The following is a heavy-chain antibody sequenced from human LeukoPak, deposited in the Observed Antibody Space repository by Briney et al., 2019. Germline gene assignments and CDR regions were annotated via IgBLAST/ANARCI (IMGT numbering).Heavy chain of an antibody. V-gene: IGHV3-74*01. Sequence: GGSLRLSCADSGFTFSSYWMHWVRQAPGKGLVWVSRINSDGSITTYADSVKGRVTISRDNAKNTLYLQMNSLRAEDTAVYYCAGGISATGGGWGQGTMVTVSS. CDR2: INSDGSIT. CDR3: AGGISATGGG. CDR1: GFTFSSYW. D-gene: IGHD6-13*01. J-gene: IGHJ3*01.